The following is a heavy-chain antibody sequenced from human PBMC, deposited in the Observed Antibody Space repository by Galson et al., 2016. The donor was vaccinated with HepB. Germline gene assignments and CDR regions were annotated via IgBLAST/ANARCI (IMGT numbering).Heavy chain of an antibody. CDR2: IYYSGST. J-gene: IGHJ2*01. V-gene: IGHV4-59*01. CDR1: GGSISSYY. D-gene: IGHD3-10*01. CDR3: ASAVNGVLGYWYFDL. Sequence: ETLSLTCTVSGGSISSYYWNWIRQPPGKGLEWLGYIYYSGSTNYNPSLKGRVAISLDTSKNNFSLRLTSVTAADTAMYYCASAVNGVLGYWYFDLWGRCTRVTVSS.